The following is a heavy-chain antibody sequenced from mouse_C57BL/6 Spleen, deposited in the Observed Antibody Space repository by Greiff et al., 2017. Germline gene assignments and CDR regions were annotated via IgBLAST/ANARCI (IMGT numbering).Heavy chain of an antibody. CDR3: AIYGCGVWCAY. CDR1: GYSITSGSF. D-gene: IGHD2-2*01. CDR2: ISYDGSN. Sequence: EVQVVESGPGLVKPSQSLSLTCSVTGYSITSGSFWNWIRQSPGNMLEWMGYISYDGSNNYNPSLKNRISLTRDTSKNTFVLKLKSVTNEDTAKYYSAIYGCGVWCAYWGQGTLVTVSA. V-gene: IGHV3-6*01. J-gene: IGHJ3*01.